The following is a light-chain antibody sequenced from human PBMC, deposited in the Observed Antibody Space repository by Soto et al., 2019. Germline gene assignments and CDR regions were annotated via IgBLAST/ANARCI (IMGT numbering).Light chain of an antibody. CDR2: EVS. CDR1: SSDVGGYNY. Sequence: QSALNQPDSVSGSPGQSITISCTGTSSDVGGYNYVSWYQQHPGKATKLMIYEVSNRPSGVSNRFSGSKSGNTASLALSGLQAEDEAEYYFTSYTSSSTWVFGGGTKLTVL. CDR3: TSYTSSSTWV. J-gene: IGLJ3*02. V-gene: IGLV2-14*01.